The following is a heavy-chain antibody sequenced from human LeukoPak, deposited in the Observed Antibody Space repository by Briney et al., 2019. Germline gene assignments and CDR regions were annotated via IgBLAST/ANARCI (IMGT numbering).Heavy chain of an antibody. CDR1: GFTFNRYW. J-gene: IGHJ4*02. CDR3: VRHNYGYDY. D-gene: IGHD5-18*01. Sequence: GGSLRLSCAASGFTFNRYWMHWVRQAPGEGPVWVAHILNDGGSTSYADSVKGRFTISRDNAKNTLSLQMNSLRAEDTAVYYCVRHNYGYDYWAQGTPVPVSS. CDR2: ILNDGGST. V-gene: IGHV3-74*01.